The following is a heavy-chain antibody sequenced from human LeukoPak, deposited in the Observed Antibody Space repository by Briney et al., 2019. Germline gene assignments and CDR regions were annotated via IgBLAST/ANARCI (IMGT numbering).Heavy chain of an antibody. J-gene: IGHJ6*02. CDR1: GGSISSGGYY. CDR3: ARHDYSNYEGYYYYGMDV. CDR2: IYYSGST. D-gene: IGHD4-11*01. Sequence: SETLSLTCTVSGGSISSGGYYWSWIRQHPGKGLEWIGYIYYSGSTYYNPSLKSRVTISVDTSKNQFSLKLSSVTAADTAVYYCARHDYSNYEGYYYYGMDVWGQGTTVTVSS. V-gene: IGHV4-31*03.